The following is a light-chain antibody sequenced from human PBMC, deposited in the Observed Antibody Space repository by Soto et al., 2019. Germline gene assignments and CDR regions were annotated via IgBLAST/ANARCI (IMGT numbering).Light chain of an antibody. CDR3: QQYNNWPLT. CDR2: GAS. J-gene: IGKJ5*01. Sequence: EIVMTQFPATLSVSPGERATLSCRASQSVSTNLAWYQQKPGQAPRLLMYGASTRATGIPARFSGSGSGTEFTLTISSLQSEDFAVYYCQQYNNWPLTFGQGTRLEFK. V-gene: IGKV3-15*01. CDR1: QSVSTN.